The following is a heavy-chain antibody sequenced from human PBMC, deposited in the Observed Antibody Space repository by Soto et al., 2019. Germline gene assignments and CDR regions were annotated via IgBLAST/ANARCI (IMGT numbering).Heavy chain of an antibody. V-gene: IGHV3-21*01. CDR3: ARGFVVVTAAYYFDY. J-gene: IGHJ4*02. CDR2: ISSSGYI. D-gene: IGHD2-21*02. CDR1: GFNFNSYT. Sequence: PGGSLRLSCAASGFNFNSYTINWVRQAPGKRLEWLSSISSSGYIFSTDSVRGRFTISRDNAKNTLYLQMNSLRAEDTAVYYCARGFVVVTAAYYFDYWGQGTLVTVSS.